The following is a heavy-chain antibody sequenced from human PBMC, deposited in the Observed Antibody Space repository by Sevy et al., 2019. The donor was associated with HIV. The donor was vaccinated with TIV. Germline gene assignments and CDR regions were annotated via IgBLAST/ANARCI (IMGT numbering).Heavy chain of an antibody. Sequence: SETLSLTCSVSGGSISSYFWTWVRQSPGKGLEWIGNIYFTGNTDYSPSLKSRVTLSLDTSKSQFSLTLKSVTAVDTAIYFCARDSTTRPRVFDYWGQGTLVTVSS. CDR1: GGSISSYF. D-gene: IGHD1-1*01. CDR3: ARDSTTRPRVFDY. CDR2: IYFTGNT. J-gene: IGHJ4*02. V-gene: IGHV4-59*01.